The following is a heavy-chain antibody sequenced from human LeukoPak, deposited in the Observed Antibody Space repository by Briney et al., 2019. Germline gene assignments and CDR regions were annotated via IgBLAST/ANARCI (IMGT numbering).Heavy chain of an antibody. V-gene: IGHV3-23*01. Sequence: GGSLRLSCAASGFTFSSYAMSWVRRAPGKGLEWVSAISGSGGSTYYADSVKGRFTISRDNSKNTLYLQMNSLRAEDTAVYYCAKGEYYYDSSGYYYERHAFDIWGRGTMVTVSS. J-gene: IGHJ3*02. CDR1: GFTFSSYA. CDR3: AKGEYYYDSSGYYYERHAFDI. CDR2: ISGSGGST. D-gene: IGHD3-22*01.